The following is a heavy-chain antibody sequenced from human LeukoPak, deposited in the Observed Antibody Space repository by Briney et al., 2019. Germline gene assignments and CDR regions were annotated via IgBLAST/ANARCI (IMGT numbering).Heavy chain of an antibody. CDR1: RFTFSTYW. J-gene: IGHJ5*02. Sequence: PGGSLRLSCAASRFTFSTYWMHWVRQAPGKGLEWVSSISSSSDYIYYADSVKGRFTISRDNAKNSLYLQMKSLRAEDTAVYYCARGKTSQNIVTRKTYNWFDPWGQGTLVTVSS. CDR3: ARGKTSQNIVTRKTYNWFDP. V-gene: IGHV3-21*01. D-gene: IGHD2/OR15-2a*01. CDR2: ISSSSDYI.